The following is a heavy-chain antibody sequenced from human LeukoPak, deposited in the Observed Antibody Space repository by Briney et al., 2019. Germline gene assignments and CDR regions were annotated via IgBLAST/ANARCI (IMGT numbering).Heavy chain of an antibody. J-gene: IGHJ4*02. Sequence: QPGGSLRLSCAASGFTFSSYAMSWVRQAPGKGLEWVSAISGSTGSTYYADSVKGRFTISRDNSKNTLYLQMKSLRAEDTAVYYCAKDGERGSYSYFDYWGQGTLVTVSS. D-gene: IGHD1-26*01. CDR3: AKDGERGSYSYFDY. V-gene: IGHV3-23*01. CDR2: ISGSTGST. CDR1: GFTFSSYA.